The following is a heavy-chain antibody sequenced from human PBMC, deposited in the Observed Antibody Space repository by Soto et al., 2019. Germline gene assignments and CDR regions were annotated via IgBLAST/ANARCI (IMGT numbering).Heavy chain of an antibody. Sequence: ASVKVSCKASGYTFTRYTMNWVRQAPGQRLEWMGWINPDNGNTKSSQKFQDRVIITRDRSASTAYMDLSSLRSEDTAVYYCANPSSHYCSGGSCYAPLYYSGMDVWGQGTTVSVSS. CDR2: INPDNGNT. CDR3: ANPSSHYCSGGSCYAPLYYSGMDV. D-gene: IGHD2-15*01. CDR1: GYTFTRYT. V-gene: IGHV1-3*01. J-gene: IGHJ6*02.